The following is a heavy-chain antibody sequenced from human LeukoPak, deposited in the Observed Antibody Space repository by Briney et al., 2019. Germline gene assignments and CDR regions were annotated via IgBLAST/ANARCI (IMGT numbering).Heavy chain of an antibody. J-gene: IGHJ4*02. CDR1: GYTFTGYY. CDR2: TNPNSGGT. V-gene: IGHV1-2*02. D-gene: IGHD6-13*01. Sequence: ASVKVSCKASGYTFTGYYMHWVRQAPGQGLEWMGWTNPNSGGTNYAQKFQGRVTMTRDTSISTAYMELSRLRSDDTAVYYCARDLGGIRPGSYWGQGTLVTVSS. CDR3: ARDLGGIRPGSY.